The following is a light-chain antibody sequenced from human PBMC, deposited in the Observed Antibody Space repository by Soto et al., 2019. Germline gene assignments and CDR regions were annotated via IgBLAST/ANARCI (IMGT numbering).Light chain of an antibody. V-gene: IGKV3-20*01. J-gene: IGKJ3*01. CDR3: QHFDGSIEGFT. CDR1: QSVNSGY. CDR2: GAS. Sequence: EIVLTQSPGTLSLSPGERATLSCTASQSVNSGYLAWFQQKPGQAPRLLISGASTRAAGIPDRFSGSGSGTYFTLTISRLGPEDFAMYYCQHFDGSIEGFTFGPGTKVDVK.